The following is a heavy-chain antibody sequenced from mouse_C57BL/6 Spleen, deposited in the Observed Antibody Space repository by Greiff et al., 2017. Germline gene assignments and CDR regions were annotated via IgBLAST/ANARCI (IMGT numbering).Heavy chain of an antibody. V-gene: IGHV1-50*01. CDR2: IDPSDSYT. Sequence: VQLQQPGAELVKPGASVKLSCKASGYTFTSYWMQWVKQRPGQGLEWIGEIDPSDSYTNYNQKFKGKATLTVDTSPSTAYMQLSSLTSEDSAVYYCARSSTMVTKAWFAYWGQGTLVTVSA. J-gene: IGHJ3*01. D-gene: IGHD2-2*01. CDR3: ARSSTMVTKAWFAY. CDR1: GYTFTSYW.